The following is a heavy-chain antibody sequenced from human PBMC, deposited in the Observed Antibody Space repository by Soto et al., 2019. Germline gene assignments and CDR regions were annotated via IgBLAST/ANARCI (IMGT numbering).Heavy chain of an antibody. CDR2: IIPIFGTA. CDR1: GGTFSSYA. V-gene: IGHV1-69*13. CDR3: ASIPRYCSSTSCHYYYGMDV. D-gene: IGHD2-2*01. Sequence: GASVKVSCKASGGTFSSYAISWVRQAPGQGLEWMGGIIPIFGTANYAQKFQGRVTITADESTSTAYMGLSSLRSEDTAVYYCASIPRYCSSTSCHYYYGMDVWGQGTTVTVSS. J-gene: IGHJ6*02.